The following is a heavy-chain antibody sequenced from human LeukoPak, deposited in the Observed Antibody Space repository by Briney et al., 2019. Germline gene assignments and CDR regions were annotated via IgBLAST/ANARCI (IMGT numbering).Heavy chain of an antibody. CDR3: AKDYLYCTNGVCLLYYFDY. D-gene: IGHD2-8*01. J-gene: IGHJ4*02. CDR2: ISGSGGRT. CDR1: GFTFSSYA. V-gene: IGHV3-23*01. Sequence: GGSLRLSCAASGFTFSSYAMSWVRQAPGKGLEWVSAISGSGGRTYYADSVKGRFTISRDNSKNTLYLQMNSLRAEDTAVYYCAKDYLYCTNGVCLLYYFDYWGQGTLVTVSS.